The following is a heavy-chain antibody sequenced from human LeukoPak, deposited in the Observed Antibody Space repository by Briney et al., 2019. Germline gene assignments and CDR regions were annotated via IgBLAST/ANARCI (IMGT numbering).Heavy chain of an antibody. CDR3: ARGPNIVVVPFATYYYYGMDV. D-gene: IGHD2-2*01. Sequence: ASVKVSCKASGYTFTGYYMHWVRQAPGQGLEWMGWINPNSGGTNYAQKFQGRVTMTRDTSISTAYMELSRLRSDDTAVYYCARGPNIVVVPFATYYYYGMDVWGQGTTVTVSS. J-gene: IGHJ6*02. V-gene: IGHV1-2*02. CDR2: INPNSGGT. CDR1: GYTFTGYY.